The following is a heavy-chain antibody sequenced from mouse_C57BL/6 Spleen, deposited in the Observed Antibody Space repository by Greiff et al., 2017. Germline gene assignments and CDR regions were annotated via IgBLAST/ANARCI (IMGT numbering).Heavy chain of an antibody. CDR2: ISSGSSTI. Sequence: EVHLVESGGGLVKPGGSLKLSCAASGFTFSDYGMHWVRQAPEKGLEWVAYISSGSSTIYYADTVKGRFTISRDNAKNTLFLQLTSLRSEDTAMYYCARNYDYDEGFDYWGQGTTLTVSS. D-gene: IGHD2-4*01. CDR3: ARNYDYDEGFDY. V-gene: IGHV5-17*01. J-gene: IGHJ2*01. CDR1: GFTFSDYG.